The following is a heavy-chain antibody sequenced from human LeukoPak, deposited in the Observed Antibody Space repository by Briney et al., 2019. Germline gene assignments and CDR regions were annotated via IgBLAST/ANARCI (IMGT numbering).Heavy chain of an antibody. CDR1: GGSISSGGYY. CDR3: ARTDTAMAPFGY. Sequence: SQTLSLTCTVSGGSISSGGYYWSWIRQHPGKGLEWIGYIYYSGSTYYNPSLKSRVTISVDTSKNQFSLKLSSVTAADTAVYYCARTDTAMAPFGYWGQGTLVTVSS. CDR2: IYYSGST. D-gene: IGHD5-18*01. J-gene: IGHJ4*02. V-gene: IGHV4-31*03.